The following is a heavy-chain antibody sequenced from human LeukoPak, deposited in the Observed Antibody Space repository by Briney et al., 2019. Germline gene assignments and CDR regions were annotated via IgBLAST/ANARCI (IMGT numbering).Heavy chain of an antibody. V-gene: IGHV7-4-1*02. CDR2: INTNTGNP. CDR1: GYTFTGYY. Sequence: GASVKVSCKASGYTFTGYYMHWVRQAPGQGLEWMGWINTNTGNPTYAQGFTGRFVFSLGTSVSTAYLQISILKAEDTAVYYRARVWYDSSGYYFFDYWGQGTLVTVSS. D-gene: IGHD3-22*01. CDR3: ARVWYDSSGYYFFDY. J-gene: IGHJ4*02.